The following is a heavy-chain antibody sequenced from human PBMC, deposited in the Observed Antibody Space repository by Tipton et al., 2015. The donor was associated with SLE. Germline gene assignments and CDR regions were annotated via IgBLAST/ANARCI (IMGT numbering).Heavy chain of an antibody. CDR3: ARDEVAAAGTLDY. V-gene: IGHV3-7*01. Sequence: GSLRLSCAASGFTFSSYWMSWVRQAPGKGLGWVANIKQDGSEKYYVDSVKGRFTISRDNAENSLYLQMNSLRAEDTAVYYCARDEVAAAGTLDYWGQGTLVTVSS. J-gene: IGHJ4*02. CDR1: GFTFSSYW. CDR2: IKQDGSEK. D-gene: IGHD6-13*01.